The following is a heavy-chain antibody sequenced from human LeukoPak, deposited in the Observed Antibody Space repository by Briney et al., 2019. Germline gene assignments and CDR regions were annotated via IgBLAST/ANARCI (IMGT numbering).Heavy chain of an antibody. Sequence: GSVKVSCKASGYTFTGYYMHWVRQAPGQGLEWMGWINPNSGGTNYAQKFQGRVTMTKDTSITTAYMELSSLRFDDTALYYCARRYCSGGSCIPDYWGQGTLVTVSS. V-gene: IGHV1-2*02. CDR2: INPNSGGT. CDR3: ARRYCSGGSCIPDY. CDR1: GYTFTGYY. D-gene: IGHD2-15*01. J-gene: IGHJ4*02.